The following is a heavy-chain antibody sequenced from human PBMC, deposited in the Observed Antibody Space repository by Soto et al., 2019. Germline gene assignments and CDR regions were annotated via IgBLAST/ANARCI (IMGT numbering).Heavy chain of an antibody. V-gene: IGHV3-23*01. D-gene: IGHD6-13*01. CDR3: ARDRERDAWYEDY. CDR1: GFRFSSYA. J-gene: IGHJ4*02. CDR2: ISGRDGST. Sequence: GGSLRLSCVASGFRFSSYAMSWVRQAPGEGLEWVSVISGRDGSTYYADFVKGRFTISRDDSRDTLYLQMHSLRAEDTAVYYCARDRERDAWYEDYWGQGTLVTVSS.